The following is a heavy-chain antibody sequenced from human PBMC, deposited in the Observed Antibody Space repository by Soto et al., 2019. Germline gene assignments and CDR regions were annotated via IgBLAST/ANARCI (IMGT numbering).Heavy chain of an antibody. CDR3: AGVAGGLDY. V-gene: IGHV3-21*01. J-gene: IGHJ4*02. CDR1: GFTFSSYS. CDR2: ISSSSSYI. D-gene: IGHD3-16*01. Sequence: EVQLVESGGGLVKPGGSLRLSCAASGFTFSSYSMNWVRQAPGKGLEWVSSISSSSSYIYYADSVKGRFTISRDNAKNSRYLPMNSLRAEDTAVDYCAGVAGGLDYWGQGTLVNVSS.